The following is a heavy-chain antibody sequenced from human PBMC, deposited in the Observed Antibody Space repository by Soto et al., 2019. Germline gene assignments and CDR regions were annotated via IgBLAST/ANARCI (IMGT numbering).Heavy chain of an antibody. J-gene: IGHJ4*01. CDR3: ARVIDRGGYDLFDY. D-gene: IGHD5-12*01. CDR2: MNPNSGNT. CDR1: GYTFTSYD. V-gene: IGHV1-8*01. Sequence: QVQLVQSGAEVKKPGASVKVYCKASGYTFTSYDINWVRQTTGQGLEWMGWMNPNSGNTGYAQKFQGRVTMTRNTSIITAYMAVSSLRSEDTAVYYWARVIDRGGYDLFDYWGHGTLVTVAS.